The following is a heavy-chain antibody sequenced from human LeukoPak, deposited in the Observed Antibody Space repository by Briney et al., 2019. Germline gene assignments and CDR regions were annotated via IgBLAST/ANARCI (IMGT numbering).Heavy chain of an antibody. CDR2: IHSGGSS. CDR3: ATRPDGNDVPYFDY. CDR1: GLTVGFKC. D-gene: IGHD5-12*01. V-gene: IGHV3-66*01. Sequence: PGGSLRLSCAASGLTVGFKCMSWVRQAPGKGLEWVSIIHSGGSSYYADSVKGRFTVSRDTSKNTLYLQMNSLRAEDTAVYYCATRPDGNDVPYFDYWGQGTLVTVSS. J-gene: IGHJ4*02.